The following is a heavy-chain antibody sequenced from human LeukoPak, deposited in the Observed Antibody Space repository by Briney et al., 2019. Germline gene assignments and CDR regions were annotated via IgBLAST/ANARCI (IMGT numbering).Heavy chain of an antibody. D-gene: IGHD2-15*01. J-gene: IGHJ6*02. Sequence: GGSLRLSCAASGFTFSSYAMHWVRQAPGKGLEYVSAISSNGGSTYYANSVKGRFTISRDNSKNTLYLQMGSLRAEDMAVYYCVRAIGYCSGGSCYSSPYYGMDVWGQGTTVTVSS. CDR1: GFTFSSYA. V-gene: IGHV3-64*01. CDR3: VRAIGYCSGGSCYSSPYYGMDV. CDR2: ISSNGGST.